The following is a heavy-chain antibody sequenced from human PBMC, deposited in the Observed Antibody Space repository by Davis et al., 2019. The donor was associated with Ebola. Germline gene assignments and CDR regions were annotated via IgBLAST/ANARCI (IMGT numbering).Heavy chain of an antibody. D-gene: IGHD3-10*01. CDR3: ARSNGVWFGSRLTYMDV. CDR2: ISSSSSYI. Sequence: PGGSLRLSCAASGFTFSSYSMNWVRQAPGKGLEWVSSISSSSSYIYYADSVKGRFTISRDNAKNSLYLQMNSLRAEDTAVYYCARSNGVWFGSRLTYMDVWGKGTTVTVSS. J-gene: IGHJ6*03. V-gene: IGHV3-21*01. CDR1: GFTFSSYS.